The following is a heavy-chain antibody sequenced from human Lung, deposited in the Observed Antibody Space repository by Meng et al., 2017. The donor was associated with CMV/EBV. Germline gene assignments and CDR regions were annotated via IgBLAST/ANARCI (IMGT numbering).Heavy chain of an antibody. CDR1: GFTFSSYA. CDR2: ISGSGGST. CDR3: AKTEYYDSSGYDK. J-gene: IGHJ4*02. Sequence: GEXXKISCAASGFTFSSYAMSWVRQAPGKGLEWVSAISGSGGSTYYADSVKGRFTISRDNSKNTLYLQMNSLRAEDTAVYYCAKTEYYDSSGYDKWGQGTLVTVSS. D-gene: IGHD3-22*01. V-gene: IGHV3-23*01.